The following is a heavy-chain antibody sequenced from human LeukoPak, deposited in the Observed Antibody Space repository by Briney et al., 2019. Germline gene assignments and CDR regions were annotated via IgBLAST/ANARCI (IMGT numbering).Heavy chain of an antibody. Sequence: GGSLRLSCAASGFTFSSYWMSWVRQAPGKGLEWVANIKQDGSEKYYVDSVKGRFTISRDNAKNSLYLQMNSLRAEDTAVYYCARGYYYDSSGYYLVYYFDYWGQGTLVTVSS. CDR3: ARGYYYDSSGYYLVYYFDY. J-gene: IGHJ4*02. D-gene: IGHD3-22*01. V-gene: IGHV3-7*01. CDR2: IKQDGSEK. CDR1: GFTFSSYW.